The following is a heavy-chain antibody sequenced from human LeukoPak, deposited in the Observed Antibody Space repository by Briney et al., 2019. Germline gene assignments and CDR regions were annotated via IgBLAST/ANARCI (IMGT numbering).Heavy chain of an antibody. CDR2: IKQDGSEK. CDR3: AREGPGYYDILTGYYPQNFDY. CDR1: GFTFSSYW. V-gene: IGHV3-7*01. J-gene: IGHJ4*02. D-gene: IGHD3-9*01. Sequence: GGSLRLSCAASGFTFSSYWMSWVRQAPGKGLEWVANIKQDGSEKYYVDSVKGRFTISRDNAKNSLYLQMNSLRAEDTAVYYCAREGPGYYDILTGYYPQNFDYWGQGTLVTVSS.